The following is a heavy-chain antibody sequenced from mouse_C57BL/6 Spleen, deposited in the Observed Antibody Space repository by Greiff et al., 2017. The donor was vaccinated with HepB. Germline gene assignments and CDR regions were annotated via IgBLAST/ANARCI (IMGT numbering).Heavy chain of an antibody. CDR2: IDPENGDT. Sequence: EVQLQQSGAELVRPGASVKLSCTASGFNIKDDYMHWVKQRPEQGLEWIGWIDPENGDTEYASKFQGKATITADPSSNTAYLQLSSLTSEDTAVYYCTTGYEYDWGFAYWGQGTLVTVSA. CDR3: TTGYEYDWGFAY. D-gene: IGHD2-4*01. V-gene: IGHV14-4*01. CDR1: GFNIKDDY. J-gene: IGHJ3*01.